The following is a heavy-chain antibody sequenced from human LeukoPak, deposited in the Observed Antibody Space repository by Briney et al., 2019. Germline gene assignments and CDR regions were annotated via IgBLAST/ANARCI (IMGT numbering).Heavy chain of an antibody. V-gene: IGHV4-30-2*01. CDR1: GGSISSGGYY. J-gene: IGHJ6*03. CDR2: IYHSGST. CDR3: ASRTDIVVVPAAMASYYYYMDV. Sequence: SQTPSLTCTVSGGSISSGGYYWGWIRQPPGKGLEWIGYIYHSGSTYYNPSLKSRVTISVDTSKNQFSLKLSSVTAADTAVYYCASRTDIVVVPAAMASYYYYMDVWGKGTTVTVSS. D-gene: IGHD2-2*01.